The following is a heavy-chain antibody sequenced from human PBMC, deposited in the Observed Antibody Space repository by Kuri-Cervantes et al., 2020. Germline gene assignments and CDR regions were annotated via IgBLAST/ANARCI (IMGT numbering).Heavy chain of an antibody. CDR1: GGSISSYY. J-gene: IGHJ4*02. CDR2: IYYSGST. Sequence: ESLKISCTVSGGSISSYYWSWIRQPPGKGLEWIGYIYYSGSTNYNPSLKSRVTISVDTSKNQFSLKLSSVTAADTAVYYCARGCYGSGSYSYYFDYWGQGTLVTVSS. D-gene: IGHD3-10*01. CDR3: ARGCYGSGSYSYYFDY. V-gene: IGHV4-59*12.